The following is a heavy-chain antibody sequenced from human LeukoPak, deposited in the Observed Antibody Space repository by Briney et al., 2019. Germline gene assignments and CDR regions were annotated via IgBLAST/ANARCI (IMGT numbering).Heavy chain of an antibody. Sequence: GGSLRLSCAASGFTFDDYVMNWVRQAPGKGLEWVSSISSSSSYIYYADSVKGRFTISRDNAKNSLYLQMNSLRAEDTAVYYXAXXXXAAGXXXXXHYYYYGMDVWGQGTTVTVSS. CDR2: ISSSSSYI. CDR1: GFTFDDYV. J-gene: IGHJ6*02. D-gene: IGHD6-13*01. CDR3: AXXXXAAGXXXXXHYYYYGMDV. V-gene: IGHV3-21*01.